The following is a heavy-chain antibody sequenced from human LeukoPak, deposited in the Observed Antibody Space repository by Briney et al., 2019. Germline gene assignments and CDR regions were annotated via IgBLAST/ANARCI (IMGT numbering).Heavy chain of an antibody. J-gene: IGHJ2*01. CDR3: TRELVSSGTGYFDL. Sequence: RSDTLSLTCTLSGGSISSFHWGWIRQPPGEGLECIGHIYDSGGTNYNPSLKSRGAISVDTSKNHFSLRLSSVPAADTAVYYCTRELVSSGTGYFDLWGRGPLVSV. CDR1: GGSISSFH. D-gene: IGHD3-10*01. CDR2: IYDSGGT. V-gene: IGHV4-59*01.